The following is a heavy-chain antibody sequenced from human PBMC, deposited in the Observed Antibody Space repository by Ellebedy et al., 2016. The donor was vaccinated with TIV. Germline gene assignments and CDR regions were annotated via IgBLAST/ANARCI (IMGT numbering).Heavy chain of an antibody. CDR2: ISSSGSTI. CDR1: GFTFSSYE. D-gene: IGHD3-10*01. J-gene: IGHJ6*02. CDR3: ARGYRDYGSGSYPPYGMDV. V-gene: IGHV3-48*03. Sequence: GGSLRLSCAASGFTFSSYEMNWVRQAPGKGLEWVSYISSSGSTIYYADSVKGRFTISRDNAKNSLYLQMNSLRAEDTAFYYCARGYRDYGSGSYPPYGMDVWGQGTTVTVSS.